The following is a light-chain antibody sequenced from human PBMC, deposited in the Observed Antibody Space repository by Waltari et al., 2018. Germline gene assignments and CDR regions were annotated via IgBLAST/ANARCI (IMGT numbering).Light chain of an antibody. CDR3: QVWDRNPDHTGV. Sequence: SYVLTQPPSVSVAPGKTVRITCGGTDIGSKSVHWYQQKPGQAPVVVMSYDSDRHSWFPERFSCSNSGNTATLTITRVEAGDEADYYCQVWDRNPDHTGVFGGGTRVTVL. CDR2: YDS. V-gene: IGLV3-21*04. J-gene: IGLJ3*02. CDR1: DIGSKS.